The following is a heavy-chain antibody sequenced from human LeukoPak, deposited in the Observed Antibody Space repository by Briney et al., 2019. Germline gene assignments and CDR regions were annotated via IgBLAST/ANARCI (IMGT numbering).Heavy chain of an antibody. V-gene: IGHV3-7*01. CDR1: GFTFSSYW. CDR2: IKQDGSEK. J-gene: IGHJ5*02. Sequence: GGSLRLSCAASGFTFSSYWMSWVRQAPGKGLEWVANIKQDGSEKYYVDSVKGRFTISRDNAKNSVDLQMNSLRAEDTAVYYCARGAAMDGPYNWFDPWGQGTLVTVSS. CDR3: ARGAAMDGPYNWFDP. D-gene: IGHD2-8*01.